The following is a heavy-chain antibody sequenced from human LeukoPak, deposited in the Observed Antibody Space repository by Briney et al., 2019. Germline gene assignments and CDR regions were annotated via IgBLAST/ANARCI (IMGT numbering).Heavy chain of an antibody. CDR2: IRYDGSNK. V-gene: IGHV3-30*02. Sequence: GGSLRLSCAASGFTFSSYNMNWVRQAPGKGLEWVAFIRYDGSNKYYADSVKGRFTISRDNSKNTLYLQMNSLRAEDTAVYYCASYSGSQSLDYWGQGTLVTVSS. CDR1: GFTFSSYN. CDR3: ASYSGSQSLDY. D-gene: IGHD1-26*01. J-gene: IGHJ4*02.